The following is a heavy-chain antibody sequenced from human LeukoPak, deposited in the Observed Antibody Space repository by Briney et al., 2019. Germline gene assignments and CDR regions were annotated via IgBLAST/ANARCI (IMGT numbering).Heavy chain of an antibody. D-gene: IGHD3-10*01. Sequence: GGSLRLSCAASGFTFDDYGMSWVRQAPGKGLEWVSSISSSSSYIYYADSVKGRFTISRDNAKNSLYLQMNSLRAEDTAVYYCAREKVVRGVKYYYYYGMDVWGQGTTVTVSS. CDR1: GFTFDDYG. CDR3: AREKVVRGVKYYYYYGMDV. J-gene: IGHJ6*02. CDR2: ISSSSSYI. V-gene: IGHV3-21*01.